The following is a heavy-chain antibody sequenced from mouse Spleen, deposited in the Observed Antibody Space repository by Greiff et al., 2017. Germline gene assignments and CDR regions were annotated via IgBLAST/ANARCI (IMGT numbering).Heavy chain of an antibody. CDR1: GYTFTSYW. V-gene: IGHV1-55*01. CDR3: ARGRVWYFDV. CDR2: IYPGSGST. J-gene: IGHJ1*01. Sequence: QVQLQQPGAELVKPGASVKMSCKASGYTFTSYWITXVKQRPGQGLEWIGDIYPGSGSTNYNEKFKSKATLTVDTSSSTAYMQLSSLTSEDSAVYYCARGRVWYFDVWGAGTTVTVSS.